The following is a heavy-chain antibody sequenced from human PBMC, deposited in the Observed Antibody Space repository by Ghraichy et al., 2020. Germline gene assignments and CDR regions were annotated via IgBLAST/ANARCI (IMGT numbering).Heavy chain of an antibody. Sequence: SETLSLTCAVSGGSISSGGYSWSWIRQPPGKGLEWIGYIYHSGSTYYNPSLKSRVTISVDRSKNQFSLKLSSVTAADTAVYYCASQVVTAIGNWFDPWGQGTLVTVSS. CDR1: GGSISSGGYS. CDR3: ASQVVTAIGNWFDP. V-gene: IGHV4-30-2*01. CDR2: IYHSGST. J-gene: IGHJ5*02. D-gene: IGHD2-21*02.